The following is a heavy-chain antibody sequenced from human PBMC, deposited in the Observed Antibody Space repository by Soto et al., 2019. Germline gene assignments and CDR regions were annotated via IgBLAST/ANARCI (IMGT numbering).Heavy chain of an antibody. CDR3: ARSSHCPYYYGSGICYYYYGMDV. CDR1: GYTFTSYY. Sequence: QVQLVQSGAEVKKPGASVKVSCKASGYTFTSYYMHWVRQAPGQGLEWMGIINPSGGSTSYAQKFQGRVTMTRDTSTSTVYMELSSLRSEDTAVYYCARSSHCPYYYGSGICYYYYGMDVWGQGTTVTVSS. CDR2: INPSGGST. V-gene: IGHV1-46*01. J-gene: IGHJ6*02. D-gene: IGHD3-10*01.